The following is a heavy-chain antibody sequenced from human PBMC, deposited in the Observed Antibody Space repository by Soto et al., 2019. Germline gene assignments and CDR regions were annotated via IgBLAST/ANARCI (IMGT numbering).Heavy chain of an antibody. CDR1: GGSFSGYY. D-gene: IGHD6-19*01. CDR2: INHSGST. Sequence: QVQLQQWGTGLLKPSETLSLTCAVYGGSFSGYYWSWIRQPPGKGLEWIGEINHSGSTNYNPSLKSRVTRSVDTSKNQFPLKLSSVTAADTAVYYCARGRIAVAGRDFDYWGQGTLVTVSS. CDR3: ARGRIAVAGRDFDY. V-gene: IGHV4-34*01. J-gene: IGHJ4*02.